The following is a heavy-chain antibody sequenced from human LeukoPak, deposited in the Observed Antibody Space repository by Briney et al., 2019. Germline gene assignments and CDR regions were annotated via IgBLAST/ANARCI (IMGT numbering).Heavy chain of an antibody. D-gene: IGHD3-22*01. CDR1: GYSFASYW. CDR2: IYPGDSDT. CDR3: ARSGDSSGYPFDY. V-gene: IGHV5-51*01. J-gene: IGHJ4*02. Sequence: GESLKISCKGSGYSFASYWIGWVRQMPGKGLEWMGIIYPGDSDTRYSPSFQGQVTISADKSISTAYLQWSSLKASDTAMYYCARSGDSSGYPFDYWGQGTLVTVSS.